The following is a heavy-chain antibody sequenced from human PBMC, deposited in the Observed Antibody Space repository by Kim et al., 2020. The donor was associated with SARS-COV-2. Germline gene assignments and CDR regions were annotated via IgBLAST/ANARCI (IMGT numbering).Heavy chain of an antibody. J-gene: IGHJ6*02. CDR3: ARDRVRRGPTYYDFWSGYYSNGMDV. D-gene: IGHD3-3*01. Sequence: SETLSLTCTVSGGSISSSSYYWGWIRQPPGKGLEWIGSIYYSGSTYYNPSLKSRVTISVDTSKNQFSLKLSSVTAADTAVYYCARDRVRRGPTYYDFWSGYYSNGMDVWGQGTTVTVSS. V-gene: IGHV4-39*07. CDR2: IYYSGST. CDR1: GGSISSSSYY.